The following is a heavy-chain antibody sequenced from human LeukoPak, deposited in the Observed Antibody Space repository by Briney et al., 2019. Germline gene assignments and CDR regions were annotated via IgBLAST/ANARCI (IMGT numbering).Heavy chain of an antibody. D-gene: IGHD3-16*01. J-gene: IGHJ3*02. CDR3: ARDRSYAYGDDAFDI. V-gene: IGHV3-7*03. CDR2: IKQDGSEK. Sequence: GGSLRLSCAASGFTFSSYWMSWVRQAPGKGLEWVANIKQDGSEKYYVDSVKGRFTISRDNAKKSLYLQMNSLGAEDTALYYCARDRSYAYGDDAFDIWGQGTMVTVSS. CDR1: GFTFSSYW.